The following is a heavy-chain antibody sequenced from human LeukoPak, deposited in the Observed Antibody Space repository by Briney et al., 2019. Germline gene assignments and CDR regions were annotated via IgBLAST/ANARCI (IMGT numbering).Heavy chain of an antibody. CDR2: IYPGDSDT. J-gene: IGHJ4*02. V-gene: IGHV5-51*01. Sequence: GESLKISCKGSGYSFTSYWIGWVRQIPGKGLEWMGIIYPGDSDTRYSPSFQGQVTISADKSISTAYLQWSSLKASDTAMYYCARRPSSSWHHFDYWGQGTLVTVSS. CDR3: ARRPSSSWHHFDY. CDR1: GYSFTSYW. D-gene: IGHD6-13*01.